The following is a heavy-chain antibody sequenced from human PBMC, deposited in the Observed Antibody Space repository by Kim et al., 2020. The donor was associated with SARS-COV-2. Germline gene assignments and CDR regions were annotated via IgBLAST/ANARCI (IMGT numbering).Heavy chain of an antibody. CDR2: T. CDR3: ARASSDWACDY. J-gene: IGHJ4*02. D-gene: IGHD6-25*01. V-gene: IGHV3-13*01. Sequence: TDYPGSVKGRFTISRENAKKSLYLQMNSLRAGDTAVYYCARASSDWACDYWGQGTLVTVSS.